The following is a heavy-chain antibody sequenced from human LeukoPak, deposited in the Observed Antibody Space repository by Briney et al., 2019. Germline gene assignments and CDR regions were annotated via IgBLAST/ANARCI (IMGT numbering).Heavy chain of an antibody. Sequence: SETLSLTCTVSAGSINSHYWSWLRQAPGEGLEWIGYDSVRTKDNPTLKSRLTLSADTPKNQFSLRLSSVTAADTATYYCATIKRGSIYGYFDFWGQGILVTVSS. J-gene: IGHJ4*02. V-gene: IGHV4-59*11. D-gene: IGHD5-18*01. CDR2: DSVRT. CDR3: ATIKRGSIYGYFDF. CDR1: AGSINSHY.